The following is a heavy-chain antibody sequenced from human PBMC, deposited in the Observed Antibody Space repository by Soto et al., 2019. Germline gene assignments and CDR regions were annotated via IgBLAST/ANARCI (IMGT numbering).Heavy chain of an antibody. V-gene: IGHV4-59*02. Sequence: QVQLQESGPGLVKPSETLSLTCTVSGGAVSGSYWSWIRQPPGKGLGWIGYTYHSGSAKYNPSLKCRITISVDTSKNQSSLNLSSVTAADTAVYYCARDQSGTQYVDLWGRGTLVIVSS. CDR2: TYHSGSA. J-gene: IGHJ2*01. D-gene: IGHD1-7*01. CDR1: GGAVSGSY. CDR3: ARDQSGTQYVDL.